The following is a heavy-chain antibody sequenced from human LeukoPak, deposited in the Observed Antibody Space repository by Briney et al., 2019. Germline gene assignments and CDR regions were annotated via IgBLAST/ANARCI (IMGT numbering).Heavy chain of an antibody. CDR2: ISWNSGSI. D-gene: IGHD3-3*01. CDR3: ARDFWSGYYGEGGFDY. CDR1: GFTFDDYA. J-gene: IGHJ4*02. V-gene: IGHV3-9*01. Sequence: GGSLRLSCAASGFTFDDYAMHWVRQAPGKGLEWVSGISWNSGSIGYADSVKGRFTISRDNSKNTLYLQMNSLRAEDTAVYYCARDFWSGYYGEGGFDYWGQGTLVTVSS.